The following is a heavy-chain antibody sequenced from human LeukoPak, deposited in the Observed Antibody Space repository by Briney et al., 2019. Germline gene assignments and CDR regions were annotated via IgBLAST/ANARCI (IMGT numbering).Heavy chain of an antibody. CDR3: AKDRRITGTTGGWFDP. J-gene: IGHJ5*02. Sequence: GGSLRLPCAASGFTFSSYAMSWVRQAPGKGLEWVSASSGSGGSTYYADSVKGRFTISRDNSKNTLYLQMNSLRAEDTAVYYCAKDRRITGTTGGWFDPWGQGTLVTVSS. CDR2: SSGSGGST. CDR1: GFTFSSYA. V-gene: IGHV3-23*01. D-gene: IGHD1-7*01.